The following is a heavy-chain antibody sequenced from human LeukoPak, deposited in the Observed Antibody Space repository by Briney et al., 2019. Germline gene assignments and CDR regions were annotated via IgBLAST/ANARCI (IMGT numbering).Heavy chain of an antibody. CDR2: IHHSGSS. CDR1: GGSISSSNW. CDR3: ARHSGWYFGY. V-gene: IGHV4-4*02. Sequence: SETLSLTCAVSGGSISSSNWWSWVRQPPHKGLEWIGEIHHSGSSNYNPSLESRVIISLDGSKNLLSLELSSVTAADTAVYYCARHSGWYFGYWGQGTLVTVSS. J-gene: IGHJ4*02. D-gene: IGHD6-19*01.